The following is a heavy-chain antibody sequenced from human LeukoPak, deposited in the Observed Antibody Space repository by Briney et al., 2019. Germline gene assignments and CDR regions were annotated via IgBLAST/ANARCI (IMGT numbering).Heavy chain of an antibody. D-gene: IGHD2-2*02. CDR2: IIPIFGTA. CDR1: GGTFSSYA. Sequence: ASVKVSCKASGGTFSSYAISWVRQAPGQGLEWMGGIIPIFGTANYAQKFQGRVTITADESTSTAYMELSSLRSEDTAVYYCVLWGYCSSTSCYTTNPNWYFDLWGRGTLVTVSS. CDR3: VLWGYCSSTSCYTTNPNWYFDL. V-gene: IGHV1-69*13. J-gene: IGHJ2*01.